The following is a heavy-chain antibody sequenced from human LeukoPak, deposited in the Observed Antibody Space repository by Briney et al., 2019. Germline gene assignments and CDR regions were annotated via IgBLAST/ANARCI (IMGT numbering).Heavy chain of an antibody. D-gene: IGHD6-19*01. CDR2: IYYSGST. CDR1: GGSISSYY. CDR3: ARLSIAVAGGVDY. Sequence: SETLSLTCTVSGGSISSYYWSWIRQPPGKGLEWIGYIYYSGSTNYKSSLKSRVTISVDTSKNQFSLRLSSVTAAETAVYYCARLSIAVAGGVDYWGQGTLVTVSS. J-gene: IGHJ4*02. V-gene: IGHV4-59*08.